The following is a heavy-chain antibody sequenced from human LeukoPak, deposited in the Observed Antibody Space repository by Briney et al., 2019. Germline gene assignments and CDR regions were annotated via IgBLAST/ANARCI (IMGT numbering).Heavy chain of an antibody. Sequence: GGSLRLSCAASGFTFDDYAMHWARQAPGKGLEWVSGISWNSGSIGYADSVKGRFTISRDNAKNSLYLQMNSLRAEDMALYYCAKAVIGGAVAGIPDYWGQGTLVTVSS. J-gene: IGHJ4*02. CDR2: ISWNSGSI. V-gene: IGHV3-9*03. CDR3: AKAVIGGAVAGIPDY. D-gene: IGHD6-19*01. CDR1: GFTFDDYA.